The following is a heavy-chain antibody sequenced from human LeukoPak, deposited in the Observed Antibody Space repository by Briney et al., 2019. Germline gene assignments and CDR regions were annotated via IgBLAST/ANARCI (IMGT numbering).Heavy chain of an antibody. V-gene: IGHV4-59*01. CDR2: IYYSGST. D-gene: IGHD2-15*01. CDR3: ARDRGSYCSGGSCYTYWFDP. CDR1: GGSISSYY. Sequence: PSETLSLTCTVSGGSISSYYWSWIRRPPGKGLEWIGYIYYSGSTNYNPSLKSRVPISVDTSKNQFSLKLSSVTAADTAVYYCARDRGSYCSGGSCYTYWFDPWGQGTLVTVSS. J-gene: IGHJ5*02.